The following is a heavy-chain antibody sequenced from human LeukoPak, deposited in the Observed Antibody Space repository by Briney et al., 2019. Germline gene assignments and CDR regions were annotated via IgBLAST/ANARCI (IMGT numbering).Heavy chain of an antibody. CDR2: IHYSGST. CDR1: GGSISSYY. D-gene: IGHD2-2*01. CDR3: ARAAVPAAMERTPENWFDP. V-gene: IGHV4-59*01. Sequence: SETLSLTCTVSGGSISSYYWSWIRQPPGKGLEWIGYIHYSGSTNYNPSLKSRVTISVDTSKNQFSLKLSSVTAADTAVYYCARAAVPAAMERTPENWFDPWGQGTLLTVSS. J-gene: IGHJ5*02.